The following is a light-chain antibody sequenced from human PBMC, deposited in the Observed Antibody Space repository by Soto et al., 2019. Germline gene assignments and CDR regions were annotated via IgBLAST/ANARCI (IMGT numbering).Light chain of an antibody. V-gene: IGLV2-14*02. CDR1: SSDVGGSGL. CDR3: ASYTTSSTYV. J-gene: IGLJ1*01. Sequence: QSVLTQPASVSGSPAQSITISCTGSSSDVGGSGLVSWYQFHPGKAPKLMIYEVSNRPSGVSNRFSGSKSANTASLTISGLQPEDEADYYCASYTTSSTYVFGTGTKLTVL. CDR2: EVS.